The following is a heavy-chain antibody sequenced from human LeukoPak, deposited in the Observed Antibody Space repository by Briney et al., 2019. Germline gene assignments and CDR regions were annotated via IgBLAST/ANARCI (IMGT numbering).Heavy chain of an antibody. Sequence: GGSLRLSCEASGFPFSNYGMNWVRQAPGKGLEWVSFTDTSGNYIYYGDSVKGRFTISRDNARNSLYLQMNSLRAEDTAVYYCARDLGTVWFDPWGQGTLVTVSS. CDR2: TDTSGNYI. CDR3: ARDLGTVWFDP. J-gene: IGHJ5*02. D-gene: IGHD7-27*01. CDR1: GFPFSNYG. V-gene: IGHV3-21*01.